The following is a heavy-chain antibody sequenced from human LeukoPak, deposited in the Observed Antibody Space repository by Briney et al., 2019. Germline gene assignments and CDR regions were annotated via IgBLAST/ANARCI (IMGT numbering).Heavy chain of an antibody. CDR2: ISSSGSTI. V-gene: IGHV3-11*01. CDR1: GFTFSNHW. CDR3: ARNTMVRGVTFDY. D-gene: IGHD3-10*01. J-gene: IGHJ4*02. Sequence: GGSLRLSCAASGFTFSNHWMSWVRQAPGKGLEWVSYISSSGSTIYYADSVKGRFTISRDNAKNSLYLQMNSLRAEDTAVYYCARNTMVRGVTFDYWGQGTLVTVSS.